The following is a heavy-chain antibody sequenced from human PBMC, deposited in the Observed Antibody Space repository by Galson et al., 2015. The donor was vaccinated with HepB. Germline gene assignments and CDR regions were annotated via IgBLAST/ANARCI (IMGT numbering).Heavy chain of an antibody. Sequence: SLRLSCAGSGFTFSGSAMHWVRPASGKGLEWVGRIGSKGNNYATAYTASVKGRFTISRDDSKNTAYLQMNSLRTEDTAVYYCTRLGDFSGYSSSWGQGTLVTVSS. J-gene: IGHJ4*02. CDR2: IGSKGNNYAT. CDR3: TRLGDFSGYSSS. CDR1: GFTFSGSA. V-gene: IGHV3-73*01. D-gene: IGHD6-13*01.